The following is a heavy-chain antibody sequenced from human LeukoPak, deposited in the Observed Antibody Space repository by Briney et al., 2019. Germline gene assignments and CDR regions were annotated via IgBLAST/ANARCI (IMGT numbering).Heavy chain of an antibody. CDR1: GGSISSYN. Sequence: SETLSLTCTVSGGSISSYNWSWIRQPPGKGLEWIGYIYYSGSTNYNPSLKSRVTISVDTSKNQFSLKLSSVTAADTAVYYCARGGIAAAARTYDYWGQGTLVTVSS. D-gene: IGHD6-13*01. V-gene: IGHV4-59*01. CDR3: ARGGIAAAARTYDY. J-gene: IGHJ4*02. CDR2: IYYSGST.